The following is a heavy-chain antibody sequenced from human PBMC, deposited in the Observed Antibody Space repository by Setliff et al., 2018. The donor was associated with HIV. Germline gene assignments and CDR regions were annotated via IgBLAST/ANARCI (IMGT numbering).Heavy chain of an antibody. CDR1: GYSITSGYY. J-gene: IGHJ4*02. CDR3: ARDRALRFSQSPSSYYFDY. CDR2: VYHGGTT. Sequence: SETLSLTCDVSGYSITSGYYWGWIRQFPGVGLQWIGRVYHGGTTNYNPAVRSRVTISTDASKNQFSLRLKSVSAADTAVYFCARDRALRFSQSPSSYYFDYWGQGTLVTVSS. D-gene: IGHD3-3*01. V-gene: IGHV4-38-2*01.